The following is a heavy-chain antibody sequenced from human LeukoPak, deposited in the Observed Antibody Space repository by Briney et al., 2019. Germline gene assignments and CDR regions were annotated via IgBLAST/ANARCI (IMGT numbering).Heavy chain of an antibody. J-gene: IGHJ4*02. D-gene: IGHD3-10*01. CDR3: ARGDFETSGSYSALDC. CDR2: TYYRSKWYF. Sequence: SQTLSLTCAISGDSVSSNSATWNWIRQSPSRGLEWLGRTYYRSKWYFDYAVSVKSRVTINPDTSKNQFSLQLNSVTPEDTAVYICARGDFETSGSYSALDCWGQGTLVTVSS. CDR1: GDSVSSNSAT. V-gene: IGHV6-1*01.